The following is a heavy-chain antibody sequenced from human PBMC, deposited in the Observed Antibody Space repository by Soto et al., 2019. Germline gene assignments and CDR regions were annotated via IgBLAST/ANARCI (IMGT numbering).Heavy chain of an antibody. V-gene: IGHV4-39*01. D-gene: IGHD6-19*01. CDR1: GGSISSSSYY. CDR3: ASVIGYSSGWYDY. CDR2: IYYSGST. Sequence: QLLESGPGLVKPSETLSLTCTVSGGSISSSSYYWGWIRQPPGKGLEWIGSIYYSGSTYYNPSLKSRVTISVDTSKNQFSLKLSSVTAADTAVYYCASVIGYSSGWYDYWGQGTLVTVSS. J-gene: IGHJ4*02.